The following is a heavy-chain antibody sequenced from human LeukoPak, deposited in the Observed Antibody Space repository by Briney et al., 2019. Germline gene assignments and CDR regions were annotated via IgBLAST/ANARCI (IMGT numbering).Heavy chain of an antibody. CDR1: GYTFTSYG. V-gene: IGHV1-18*01. CDR2: ISIYNGKI. CDR3: ARVVVDRSYYMDV. Sequence: GASVKVSCKASGYTFTSYGISWVRQAPGQGLEWMGWISIYNGKINYAQKFQGRVTMTTDTSTSTAYMELSRLRSDDTAVYYCARVVVDRSYYMDVWGKGTTVTVSS. D-gene: IGHD2-21*01. J-gene: IGHJ6*03.